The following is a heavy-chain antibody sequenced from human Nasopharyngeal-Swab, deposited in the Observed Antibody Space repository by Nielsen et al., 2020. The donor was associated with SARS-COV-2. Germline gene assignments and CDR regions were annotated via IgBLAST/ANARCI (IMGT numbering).Heavy chain of an antibody. CDR1: GFTLSNYN. Sequence: ETLSLTCAASGFTLSNYNMNWVRQAPGKGLEWIAYIDSSSRTIYYADSVKGRFTISRDNAKNSLYLQMNSLRGEDTAVYYCARGGYCSSTSCDTYYYYGMDVWGQGTTVTVSS. D-gene: IGHD2-2*02. CDR2: IDSSSRTI. CDR3: ARGGYCSSTSCDTYYYYGMDV. V-gene: IGHV3-48*04. J-gene: IGHJ6*02.